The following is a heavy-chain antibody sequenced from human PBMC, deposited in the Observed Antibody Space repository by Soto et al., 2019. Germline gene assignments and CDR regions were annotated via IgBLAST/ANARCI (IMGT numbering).Heavy chain of an antibody. D-gene: IGHD6-6*01. CDR2: IWYDGSNK. CDR1: GFTFSSYG. CDR3: ARASSIAARVGRVVWFDP. V-gene: IGHV3-33*01. J-gene: IGHJ5*02. Sequence: PGGSLRLSCAASGFTFSSYGMHWVRQAPGKGLEWVAVIWYDGSNKYYADSVKGRFTISRDNSKNTLYLQMNSLRAEDTAVYYCARASSIAARVGRVVWFDPWGQGTLVTVSS.